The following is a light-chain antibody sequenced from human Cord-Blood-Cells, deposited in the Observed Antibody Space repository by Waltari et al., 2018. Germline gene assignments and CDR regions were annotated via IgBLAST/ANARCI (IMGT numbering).Light chain of an antibody. CDR2: YKSDSDK. Sequence: QAVLTQPASLSASPGASASLTCTLRSGINVGTYRLYSYQQKPGSPPQYLLRYKSDSDKQQGSGVPSRFSGSKDASANAGILLISGLQSEDEADYYCMIWHSSAVVFGGGTKLTVL. CDR1: SGINVGTYR. J-gene: IGLJ2*01. CDR3: MIWHSSAVV. V-gene: IGLV5-45*01.